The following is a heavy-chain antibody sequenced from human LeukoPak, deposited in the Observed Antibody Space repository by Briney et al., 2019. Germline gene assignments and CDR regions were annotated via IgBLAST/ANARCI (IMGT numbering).Heavy chain of an antibody. D-gene: IGHD3-3*01. J-gene: IGHJ3*02. CDR3: AREKGIFGVVRAFDI. CDR2: IYTSGST. CDR1: GGSISSYY. Sequence: SETLSLTCTVSGGSISSYYWSWIRQPAGKGLEWIGRIYTSGSTNYNPSLKSRVTMSVDTSKNQFSLKLSSVTAADTAVYYCAREKGIFGVVRAFDIWGQGTMVTVSS. V-gene: IGHV4-4*07.